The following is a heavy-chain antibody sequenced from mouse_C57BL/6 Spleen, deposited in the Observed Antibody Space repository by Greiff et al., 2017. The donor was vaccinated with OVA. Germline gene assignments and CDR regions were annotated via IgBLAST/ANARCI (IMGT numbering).Heavy chain of an antibody. CDR1: GYTFTSYW. V-gene: IGHV1-69*01. CDR2: IDPSDSYT. Sequence: QVQLQQSGAELVMPGASVKLSCKASGYTFTSYWMHWVKQRPGQGLEWIGEIDPSDSYTNYNQKFKGKSTLTVDKSSSTAYMQLSSLTSEDSAVYYCARSHYGNYGFAYWGQGTLVTVSA. J-gene: IGHJ3*01. D-gene: IGHD2-1*01. CDR3: ARSHYGNYGFAY.